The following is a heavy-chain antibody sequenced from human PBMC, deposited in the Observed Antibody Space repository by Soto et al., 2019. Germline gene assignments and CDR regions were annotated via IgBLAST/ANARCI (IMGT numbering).Heavy chain of an antibody. J-gene: IGHJ5*02. V-gene: IGHV1-18*01. CDR3: ARGPSGGFLEWLTTHSQAGAVGWFDP. CDR1: GYTFNSYG. D-gene: IGHD3-3*01. Sequence: ASVKVSCKASGYTFNSYGISWVRQAPGQGLEWMGWISAYNGNTNYAQILQGRVTMTTDTSTSTAYMELRSLRSDDTAVYYCARGPSGGFLEWLTTHSQAGAVGWFDPWGQGTLVTVSS. CDR2: ISAYNGNT.